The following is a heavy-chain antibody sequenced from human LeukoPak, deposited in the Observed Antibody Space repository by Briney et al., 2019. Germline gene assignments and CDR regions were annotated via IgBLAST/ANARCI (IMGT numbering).Heavy chain of an antibody. Sequence: QPGRSLRLSCAASGFTFSSYAMHWVRQAPGKGLEWVSSISSSSSYIYYADSVKGRFTISRDNAKNSLYLQMHSLRAEDTAVYYCARDLVGETTVAPGHAFDIWGQGTMVTVSS. CDR2: ISSSSSYI. CDR1: GFTFSSYA. J-gene: IGHJ3*02. V-gene: IGHV3-21*01. D-gene: IGHD4-23*01. CDR3: ARDLVGETTVAPGHAFDI.